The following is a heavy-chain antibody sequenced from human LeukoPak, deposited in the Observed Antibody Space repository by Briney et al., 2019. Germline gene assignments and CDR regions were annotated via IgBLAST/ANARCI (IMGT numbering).Heavy chain of an antibody. CDR2: TRNKANSYTT. V-gene: IGHV3-72*01. CDR1: GFTFSDHY. CDR3: ATGGSGTMDV. Sequence: GGSLRLSCSASGFTFSDHYMDWVRQAPGKGLEWVGRTRNKANSYTTEYAASVKGRFTISRDDSKNSLSLQMNSLKTEDTAVYYCATGGSGTMDVWGQGTTVTVFS. J-gene: IGHJ6*02. D-gene: IGHD3-10*01.